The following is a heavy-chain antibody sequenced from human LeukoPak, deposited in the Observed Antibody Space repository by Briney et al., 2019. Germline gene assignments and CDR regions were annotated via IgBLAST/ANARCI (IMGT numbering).Heavy chain of an antibody. D-gene: IGHD1-1*01. CDR3: ARTPDTTHWYFDL. Sequence: ASVKVSCKASGGTFSSYAISWVRQAPGQGLEWMGRIIPILGIANYAQKFQGRVTITADKSTSTAYMELSSLRSEDTAVYYCARTPDTTHWYFDLWGRGTLVTVSS. CDR2: IIPILGIA. V-gene: IGHV1-69*04. CDR1: GGTFSSYA. J-gene: IGHJ2*01.